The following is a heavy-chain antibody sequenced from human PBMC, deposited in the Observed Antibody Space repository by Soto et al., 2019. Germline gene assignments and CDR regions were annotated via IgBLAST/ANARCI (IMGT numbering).Heavy chain of an antibody. D-gene: IGHD3-22*01. CDR2: SSAYNGNR. V-gene: IGHV1-18*01. Sequence: ASVKGSCKASGYTFTSYGISWVRQAPGQGLEWMGWSSAYNGNRNYAQKLQGRVTMTTDTSTSTAYMELGSLRSDDTGVYYCARAPSGYDSSGYIDYWGQGTLVTSPQ. J-gene: IGHJ4*02. CDR1: GYTFTSYG. CDR3: ARAPSGYDSSGYIDY.